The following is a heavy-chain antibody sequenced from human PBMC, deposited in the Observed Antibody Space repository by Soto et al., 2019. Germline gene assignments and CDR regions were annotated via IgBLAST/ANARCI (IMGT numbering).Heavy chain of an antibody. CDR1: GFTFSSYA. Sequence: SGGSLRLSCAASGFTFSSYAMHWVRQAPGKALEYVSAISSNGGSTYYANSVKGRFTISRDNSKNTLYLQMGSLRAEDMAVYYCARGTYYDFWSGSLDAFDIWGQGTMVTVSS. V-gene: IGHV3-64*01. CDR3: ARGTYYDFWSGSLDAFDI. D-gene: IGHD3-3*01. J-gene: IGHJ3*02. CDR2: ISSNGGST.